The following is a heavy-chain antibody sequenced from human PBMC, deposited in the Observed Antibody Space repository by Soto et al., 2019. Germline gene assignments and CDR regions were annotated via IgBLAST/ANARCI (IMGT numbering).Heavy chain of an antibody. V-gene: IGHV3-9*01. CDR3: VKDSYADFHRVLSTAEYFFDY. D-gene: IGHD2-15*01. CDR1: GFTFDDYA. Sequence: LRLSCTASGFTFDDYAMHWVRQGPGRGLEWVSGITWNRGRIAYAESVKGRFTIARDDDNNSLYLQMNSLRPEDTALYYCVKDSYADFHRVLSTAEYFFDYWGHGTLVTVSS. CDR2: ITWNRGRI. J-gene: IGHJ4*01.